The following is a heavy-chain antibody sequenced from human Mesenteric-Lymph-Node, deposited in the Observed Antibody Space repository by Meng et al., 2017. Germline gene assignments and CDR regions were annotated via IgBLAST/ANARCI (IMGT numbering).Heavy chain of an antibody. CDR1: GYTFTSYD. V-gene: IGHV1-8*03. CDR3: ARAPVLMVYAMGTTGGMDV. Sequence: ASVKVSCKASGYTFTSYDINWVRQATGQGLEWMGWMNPNSGNTGYAQKYQGRVTITRNTSISTAYMELSSLRSEDTAVYYCARAPVLMVYAMGTTGGMDVWGQGTTVTVSS. D-gene: IGHD2-8*01. CDR2: MNPNSGNT. J-gene: IGHJ6*02.